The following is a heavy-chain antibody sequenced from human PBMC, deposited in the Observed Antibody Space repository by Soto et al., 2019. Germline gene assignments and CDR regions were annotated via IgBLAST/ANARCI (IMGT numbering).Heavy chain of an antibody. D-gene: IGHD5-12*01. CDR3: ARLRDGYNYFDY. Sequence: SVKVSCKASGGTFSSYAISWVRQAPGQGLEWMGGIIPIFGTANYAQRFQGRVTITADESTSTAYMELSSLRSEDTAVYYCARLRDGYNYFDYWGQGTLVTVSS. V-gene: IGHV1-69*13. CDR2: IIPIFGTA. CDR1: GGTFSSYA. J-gene: IGHJ4*02.